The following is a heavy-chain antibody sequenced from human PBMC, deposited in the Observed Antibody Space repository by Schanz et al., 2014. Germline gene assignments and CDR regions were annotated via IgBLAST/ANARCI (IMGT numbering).Heavy chain of an antibody. J-gene: IGHJ4*02. D-gene: IGHD3-22*01. CDR2: ISGSGGST. CDR1: GSTFSSYG. V-gene: IGHV3-23*04. CDR3: AKDPSHGDYDYYFDY. Sequence: EVHLVESGGGLVKRGGSLRLSCAASGSTFSSYGMHWVRQAPGKGLEWVSAISGSGGSTDYADSVKGRFTISRDNSKNTLYLQMNSLRAEDTAVYYCAKDPSHGDYDYYFDYWGQGTLVTVSS.